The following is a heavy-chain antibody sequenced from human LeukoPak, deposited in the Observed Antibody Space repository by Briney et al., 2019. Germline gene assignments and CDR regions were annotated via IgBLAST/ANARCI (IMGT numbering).Heavy chain of an antibody. D-gene: IGHD2-21*02. Sequence: SETLSLTCAVSGGSISSGGYSWSWIRQPPGKGLEWIGYIYHSGSTYYNPSLKSRVTISVDRSKNQFSLKLSSVTAADTAVYYCARGYCGGDCAEAFDIWGQGTMVTVSS. CDR2: IYHSGST. CDR1: GGSISSGGYS. V-gene: IGHV4-30-2*01. J-gene: IGHJ3*02. CDR3: ARGYCGGDCAEAFDI.